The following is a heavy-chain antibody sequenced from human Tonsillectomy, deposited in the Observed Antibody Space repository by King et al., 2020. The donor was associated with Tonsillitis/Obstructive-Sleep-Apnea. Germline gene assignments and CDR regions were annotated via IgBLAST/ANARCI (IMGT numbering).Heavy chain of an antibody. CDR1: GGSISRSSHY. Sequence: QLQESGPGLVKPSETLSLTCTVSGGSISRSSHYWGWIRQTPGKGLEWIGSIYYSGSTYYNPSLKSRVTISVDTSKNQFSLKLSSVTAADTAVYYCARHGGLVGGTKYMDVWGKGTTVTVSS. V-gene: IGHV4-39*01. J-gene: IGHJ6*03. CDR2: IYYSGST. CDR3: ARHGGLVGGTKYMDV. D-gene: IGHD1-26*01.